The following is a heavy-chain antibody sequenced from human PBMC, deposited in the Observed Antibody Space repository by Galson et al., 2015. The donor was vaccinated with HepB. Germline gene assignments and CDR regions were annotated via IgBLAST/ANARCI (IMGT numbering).Heavy chain of an antibody. J-gene: IGHJ4*02. CDR3: ARVTERYYFDY. D-gene: IGHD2-21*02. CDR1: GGSFSGYY. CDR2: INHSGST. Sequence: LSLTCAVYGGSFSGYYWSWIRQPPGKGLEWIGEINHSGSTNYNPSLKSRATISADTSKNQFSLKLSSVTAADTAVYYCARVTERYYFDYWGQGTLVTVSS. V-gene: IGHV4-34*01.